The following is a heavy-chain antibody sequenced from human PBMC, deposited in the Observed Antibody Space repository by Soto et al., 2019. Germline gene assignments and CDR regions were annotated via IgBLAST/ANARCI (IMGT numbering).Heavy chain of an antibody. CDR1: GFSFSTTG. J-gene: IGHJ6*02. V-gene: IGHV3-21*01. CDR3: AKSLGDFYDSSGLDYYYYGMDV. CDR2: ISSGSEYI. D-gene: IGHD3-22*01. Sequence: GALRLSCAASGFSFSTTGMNWVREATGKGLEWVSSISSGSEYIFHADSVKGRLTTSRDNAKNSVYPQMNNLRVEDPAVYYCAKSLGDFYDSSGLDYYYYGMDVWGQGTTVTVSS.